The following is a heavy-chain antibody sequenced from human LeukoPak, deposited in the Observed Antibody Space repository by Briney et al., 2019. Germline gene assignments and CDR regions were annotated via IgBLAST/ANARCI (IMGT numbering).Heavy chain of an antibody. CDR2: IIPIFGTA. D-gene: IGHD3-10*01. Sequence: GASVKVSCKASGGTFSSYAISWVRQAPGQGLEWMGGIIPIFGTANYAQKFQGRVTITADESTSTAYMELSSLRSEDTAVYYCAKEKLWFGELLLSMDVWGQGTTVTVPS. CDR1: GGTFSSYA. J-gene: IGHJ6*02. V-gene: IGHV1-69*13. CDR3: AKEKLWFGELLLSMDV.